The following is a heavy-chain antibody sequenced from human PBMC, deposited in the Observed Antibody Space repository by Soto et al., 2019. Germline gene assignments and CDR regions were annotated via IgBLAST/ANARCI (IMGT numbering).Heavy chain of an antibody. D-gene: IGHD1-26*01. J-gene: IGHJ1*01. CDR1: GDSISSSTYF. CDR2: VDYSGTT. Sequence: QLQLQESGPGLVKPSETLSLTCTVSGDSISSSTYFWGWIRQPPGKGLEWIGSVDYSGTTYYNTSLRTRATISVDTSKNQFSLKLSSVTAADTAVYYCARHGAKSGSYSGYFQHWGQGTLVTVSS. CDR3: ARHGAKSGSYSGYFQH. V-gene: IGHV4-39*01.